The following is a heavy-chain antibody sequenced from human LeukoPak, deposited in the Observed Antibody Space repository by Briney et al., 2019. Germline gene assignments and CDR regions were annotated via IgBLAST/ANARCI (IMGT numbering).Heavy chain of an antibody. V-gene: IGHV3-23*01. J-gene: IGHJ4*02. CDR2: ISDNGGST. Sequence: PGRSLRLSCAASGFTFSSYAMSWVRQAPGKGLEWVSAISDNGGSTYYADSVKGRFTISRDNSKNTLYLQMNSLRAEDTAVYYCAKLEQIPGRPVQGPHDYWGQGTLVTVSS. D-gene: IGHD3-3*01. CDR1: GFTFSSYA. CDR3: AKLEQIPGRPVQGPHDY.